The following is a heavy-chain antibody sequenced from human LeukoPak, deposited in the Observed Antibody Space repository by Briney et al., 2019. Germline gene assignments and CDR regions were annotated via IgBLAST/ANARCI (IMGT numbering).Heavy chain of an antibody. V-gene: IGHV3-30*01. Sequence: DSVKGRFTISRDNSKNTLYLQMNSLRDEDTAVYYCARDILTGYSFDYWGQGTLVTVSS. J-gene: IGHJ4*02. D-gene: IGHD3-9*01. CDR3: ARDILTGYSFDY.